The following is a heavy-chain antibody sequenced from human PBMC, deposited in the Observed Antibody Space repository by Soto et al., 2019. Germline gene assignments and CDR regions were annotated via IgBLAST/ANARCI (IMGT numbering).Heavy chain of an antibody. CDR3: ARAVQYCTTGTCYPASMGV. Sequence: EVQLVESGGGLVQPGGSLRLSCSASGFTVSSSYINWVRQAPGNGLEWVSTYYSGGKTYYADSMKGRFTISSHSSENTLYLQMNSLRSADTALYDCARAVQYCTTGTCYPASMGVWREGTTVTVSS. V-gene: IGHV3-53*04. CDR1: GFTVSSSY. D-gene: IGHD2-15*01. CDR2: YYSGGKT. J-gene: IGHJ6*04.